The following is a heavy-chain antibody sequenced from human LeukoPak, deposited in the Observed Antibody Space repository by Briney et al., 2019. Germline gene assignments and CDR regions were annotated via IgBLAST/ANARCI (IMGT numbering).Heavy chain of an antibody. D-gene: IGHD6-19*01. V-gene: IGHV4-39*07. CDR3: ARDNQWLEGLVDY. CDR1: GGSISSSSYY. J-gene: IGHJ4*02. Sequence: SETLSLTCTVSGGSISSSSYYWGWIRQPPGKGLEWIGCIYYSGSTYYNPSLKSRVTISVDTSKNQFSLKLSSVTAADTAVYYCARDNQWLEGLVDYWGQGTLVTVSS. CDR2: IYYSGST.